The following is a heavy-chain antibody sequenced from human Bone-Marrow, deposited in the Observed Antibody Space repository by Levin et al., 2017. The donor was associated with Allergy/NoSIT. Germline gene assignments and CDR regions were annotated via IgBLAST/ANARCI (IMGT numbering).Heavy chain of an antibody. J-gene: IGHJ4*02. CDR2: TSSSGNTI. V-gene: IGHV3-11*01. CDR3: ARDKSGYGGEDWLIDCFDS. D-gene: IGHD5-12*01. CDR1: GFTFSDYY. Sequence: PGGSLRLSCAASGFTFSDYYMSWIRQAPGRGLEWLAYTSSSGNTIFYADSVRGRFSISRDNAKNSLYLEMNSLRAEDTAIYYCARDKSGYGGEDWLIDCFDSWGQGTLVTVSS.